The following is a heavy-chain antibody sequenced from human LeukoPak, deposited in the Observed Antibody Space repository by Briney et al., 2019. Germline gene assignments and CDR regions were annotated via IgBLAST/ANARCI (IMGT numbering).Heavy chain of an antibody. CDR3: ASPMVRDAFDI. CDR2: ISSSGSTI. V-gene: IGHV3-11*04. CDR1: GFTFSDYY. J-gene: IGHJ3*02. D-gene: IGHD3-10*01. Sequence: GGSLRLSCAASGFTFSDYYMSWIRQAPGKGLEWVSYISSSGSTIHYADSVKGRFTISRDNAKNSLYLQMNSLRAEDTAVYYCASPMVRDAFDIWGQGTMVTVSS.